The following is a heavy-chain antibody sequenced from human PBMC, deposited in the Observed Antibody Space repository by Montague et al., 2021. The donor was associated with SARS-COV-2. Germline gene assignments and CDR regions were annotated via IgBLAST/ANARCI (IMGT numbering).Heavy chain of an antibody. J-gene: IGHJ4*02. CDR3: ARDVGWYSSSGFDY. CDR2: IYYSGST. CDR1: GGSISSGGYY. Sequence: TLSLTCTVSGGSISSGGYYWSWIRQPPGKGLEWIGYIYYSGSTYYNPSLESRVTIPVDTSKNQFSLKLSSVTAADTAVYYCARDVGWYSSSGFDYWGQGTMVTVSS. D-gene: IGHD6-13*01. V-gene: IGHV4-31*03.